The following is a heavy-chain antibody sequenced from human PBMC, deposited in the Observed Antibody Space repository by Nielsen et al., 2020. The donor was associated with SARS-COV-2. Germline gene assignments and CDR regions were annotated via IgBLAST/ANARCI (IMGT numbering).Heavy chain of an antibody. Sequence: GESLKISCAASGFTFSTYGMNWVRQAPGKGLEWVSYISTSSSPKYYADSVTGRFTISRDNTKNSLYLQMNNLRAEDTAVYYCARGGRWGQGTLVTVSS. CDR3: ARGGR. CDR1: GFTFSTYG. J-gene: IGHJ4*02. V-gene: IGHV3-48*04. CDR2: ISTSSSPK.